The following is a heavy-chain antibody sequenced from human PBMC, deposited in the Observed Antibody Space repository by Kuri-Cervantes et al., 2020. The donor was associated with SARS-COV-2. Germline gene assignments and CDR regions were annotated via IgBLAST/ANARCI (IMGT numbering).Heavy chain of an antibody. J-gene: IGHJ4*02. Sequence: SETLSLTCAVYGGSFSGYYWSWIRQPPGKGLEWIGEINHSGSTNYNPSLKSRVTISVDTSKNQFSLKLRSVTAADTAVYYCARLGSGWPGIDFWGQGTLVTVSS. CDR3: ARLGSGWPGIDF. D-gene: IGHD6-19*01. V-gene: IGHV4-34*01. CDR2: INHSGST. CDR1: GGSFSGYY.